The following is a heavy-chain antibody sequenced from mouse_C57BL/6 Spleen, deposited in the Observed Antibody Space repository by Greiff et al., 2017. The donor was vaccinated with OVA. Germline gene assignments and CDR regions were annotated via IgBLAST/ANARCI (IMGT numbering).Heavy chain of an antibody. CDR1: GYTFTSYW. CDR2: INPSSGYT. J-gene: IGHJ2*01. Sequence: QVQLKESGAELAKPGASVKLSCKASGYTFTSYWMHWVHPRPGQGLEWIGYINPSSGYTKYNQKFKDKATLTADKSSSTAYMPLSSLTYEDAAVYYCARWSHDFDYWGQGTTLTVSS. D-gene: IGHD2-13*01. V-gene: IGHV1-7*01. CDR3: ARWSHDFDY.